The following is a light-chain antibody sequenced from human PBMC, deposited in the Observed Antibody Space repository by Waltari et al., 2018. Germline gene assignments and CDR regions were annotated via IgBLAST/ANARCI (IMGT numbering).Light chain of an antibody. J-gene: IGKJ1*01. CDR3: HQYYLTPWT. Sequence: AIQLTQSPSSLSASVGDRVTITCRASQGIDSVLAWYQQKPGKAPKLLIYDAPSLESGVSSRFSGSGSGTDFTLTINGLQPEDAAVYFCHQYYLTPWTFGQGTKLEIK. CDR2: DAP. V-gene: IGKV1-13*02. CDR1: QGIDSV.